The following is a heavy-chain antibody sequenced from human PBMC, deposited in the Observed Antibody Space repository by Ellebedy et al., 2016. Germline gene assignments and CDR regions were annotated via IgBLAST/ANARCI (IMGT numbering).Heavy chain of an antibody. V-gene: IGHV3-15*07. CDR1: GFTFSNAW. D-gene: IGHD3-22*01. CDR3: STPGGAEVVVAAYDGFDI. CDR2: IKSKTDGGTT. Sequence: GGSLRLSCAASGFTFSNAWMNWVRQAPGKGLEWVGRIKSKTDGGTTDYAAPVKGRFTISRDASKNTLYLQMNSLKIEDTAVYYCSTPGGAEVVVAAYDGFDIWGQGTMVTVSS. J-gene: IGHJ3*02.